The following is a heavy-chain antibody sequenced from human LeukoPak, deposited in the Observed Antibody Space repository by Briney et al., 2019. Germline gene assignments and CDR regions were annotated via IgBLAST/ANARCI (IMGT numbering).Heavy chain of an antibody. V-gene: IGHV3-30*04. CDR1: GFTFSSYA. D-gene: IGHD6-19*01. CDR3: ARDRQWLVNFDY. J-gene: IGHJ4*02. Sequence: GGSLRLSCEAFGFTFSSYAMHWVRQAPGKGLEWVAVISYDGSNKYYADSVKGRFTISRDNSKNTLYLQMNSLRAEDTAVYYCARDRQWLVNFDYWGQGTLVTVSS. CDR2: ISYDGSNK.